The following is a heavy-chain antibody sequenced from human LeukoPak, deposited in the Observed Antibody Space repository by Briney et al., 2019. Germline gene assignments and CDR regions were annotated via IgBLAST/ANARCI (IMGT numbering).Heavy chain of an antibody. CDR3: ARGDPYGDYGVPSDY. J-gene: IGHJ4*02. Sequence: GGSLRLSCAASGFTFSSYSMNWVRQAPGKGLEWVSSISSSSSCIYYADSVKGRFTISRDNAKNSLYLQMNSLRAEDTAVYYCARGDPYGDYGVPSDYWGQGTLVTVSS. CDR2: ISSSSSCI. CDR1: GFTFSSYS. D-gene: IGHD4-17*01. V-gene: IGHV3-21*01.